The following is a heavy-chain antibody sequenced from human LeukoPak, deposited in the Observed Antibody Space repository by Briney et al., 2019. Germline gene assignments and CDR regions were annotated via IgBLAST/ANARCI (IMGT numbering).Heavy chain of an antibody. J-gene: IGHJ4*02. CDR3: AKDKGLYYFDY. CDR2: ISGTSGST. CDR1: GFTFSSQS. V-gene: IGHV3-23*01. Sequence: GGSLRLSCAASGFTFSSQSMNWVRQAPGKGLEWVSAISGTSGSTYNADSVKGRFTISRDNSKNTVYLQMNSLRAEDTAVCYCAKDKGLYYFDYWGQGTLVTVSS.